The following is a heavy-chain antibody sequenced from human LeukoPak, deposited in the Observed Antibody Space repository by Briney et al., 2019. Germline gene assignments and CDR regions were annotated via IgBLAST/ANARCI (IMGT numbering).Heavy chain of an antibody. D-gene: IGHD3-10*01. J-gene: IGHJ4*02. Sequence: PSETLSLTCTVSGGSISSSSYYWGWIRQPPGKGLEWIGNIYYSGSTFYNPSLKSRVTISVDTSKNQFSLKLSSVTAADTAVYYCARFMVRGLIVDYWGQGTLVTVSS. CDR2: IYYSGST. CDR3: ARFMVRGLIVDY. V-gene: IGHV4-39*01. CDR1: GGSISSSSYY.